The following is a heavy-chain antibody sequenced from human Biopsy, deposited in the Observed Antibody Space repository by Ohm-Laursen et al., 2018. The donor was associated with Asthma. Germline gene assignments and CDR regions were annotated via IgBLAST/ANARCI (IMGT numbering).Heavy chain of an antibody. D-gene: IGHD3-3*01. Sequence: TLSLTCTVSGGSISSYYWSWIRQPPGKGLEWIGYTSYGGKTSYNPSLKNRVTISRDTSKNQFSLRLTSVTAADTAVYFCARRITIFGVVQKDHGMDAWGQGTTVIVSS. V-gene: IGHV4-59*04. CDR2: TSYGGKT. J-gene: IGHJ6*02. CDR3: ARRITIFGVVQKDHGMDA. CDR1: GGSISSYY.